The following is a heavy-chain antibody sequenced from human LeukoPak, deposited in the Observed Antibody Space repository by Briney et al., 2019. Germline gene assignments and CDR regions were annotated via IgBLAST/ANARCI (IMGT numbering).Heavy chain of an antibody. CDR2: IYYSGIT. CDR3: ARVTSGEFADY. D-gene: IGHD3-10*01. CDR1: GGSISIGGYY. V-gene: IGHV4-31*03. J-gene: IGHJ4*02. Sequence: SETLSLTCTVSGGSISIGGYYWSWIRQHPGKGLEWIGYIYYSGITYYNPSLKSRVIISVDASKNQFSLYLSSVTAADTAVYYCARVTSGEFADYWGQGTLVTVSS.